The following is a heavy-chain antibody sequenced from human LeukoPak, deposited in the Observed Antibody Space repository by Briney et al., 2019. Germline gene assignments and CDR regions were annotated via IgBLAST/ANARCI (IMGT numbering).Heavy chain of an antibody. D-gene: IGHD1-14*01. CDR2: IWYDGTKE. J-gene: IGHJ4*02. V-gene: IGHV3-33*01. CDR3: ARDRNNNFFDY. Sequence: PGGSLRLSCAASGFIFANSGMRWVRQAPGKGLEWVAFIWYDGTKEYYADSVKGRFTVSRDNVNNTLYLHMNSLRAEDTARYYCARDRNNNFFDYCGQGTLLTVSS. CDR1: GFIFANSG.